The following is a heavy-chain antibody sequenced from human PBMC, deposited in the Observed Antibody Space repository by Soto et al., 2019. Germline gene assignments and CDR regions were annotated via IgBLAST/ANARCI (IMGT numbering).Heavy chain of an antibody. Sequence: GGSLRLSCAASGFTFSSYAMHWVRQAPGKGLEWVAVISYDGSNKYYADSVKGRFTISRDNSKNTLYLQMNSLRAEDTAVYYCARALRSGYSSGWYESVEWGQGTLVTVSS. CDR2: ISYDGSNK. CDR1: GFTFSSYA. CDR3: ARALRSGYSSGWYESVE. D-gene: IGHD6-19*01. V-gene: IGHV3-30-3*01. J-gene: IGHJ4*02.